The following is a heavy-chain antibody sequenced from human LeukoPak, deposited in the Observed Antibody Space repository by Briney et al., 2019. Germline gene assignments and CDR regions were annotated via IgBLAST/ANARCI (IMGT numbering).Heavy chain of an antibody. CDR3: ARDYDEDY. Sequence: GGSLRLSCAASGFTFSSCWMTWVRQAPGKGLEWVANIKQDGNEKYYVDSVKGRFSISRDNAKNSVYLQMNSLRAEDTAVYYCARDYDEDYWGQGTLVTVSS. CDR1: GFTFSSCW. D-gene: IGHD5-12*01. V-gene: IGHV3-7*04. CDR2: IKQDGNEK. J-gene: IGHJ4*02.